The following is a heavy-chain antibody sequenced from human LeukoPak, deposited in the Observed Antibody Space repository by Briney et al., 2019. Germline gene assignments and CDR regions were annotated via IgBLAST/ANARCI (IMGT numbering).Heavy chain of an antibody. CDR1: GFTFDDYA. V-gene: IGHV3-9*01. CDR2: ISWNSGSI. J-gene: IGHJ2*01. CDR3: AKDMWSSSSGWYFDL. Sequence: PGGSLRLSCAASGFTFDDYAMHWVRQAPGKGLEWVSGISWNSGSIGYADSVKGRFTISRDNAKNSLYLQMNSLRAEDTALYYCAKDMWSSSSGWYFDLWGRGTLVTVSS. D-gene: IGHD6-13*01.